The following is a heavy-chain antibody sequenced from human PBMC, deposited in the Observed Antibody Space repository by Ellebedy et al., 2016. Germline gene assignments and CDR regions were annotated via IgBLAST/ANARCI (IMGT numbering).Heavy chain of an antibody. CDR1: GASINSYY. Sequence: SETLSLTCTVSGASINSYYWGWIRQPPGKGLEWIGFIYYRGDTNYNPSLKSRATISVDTSKNQLSLNLTSVTAADAAVYYCARRSGYSSGYYYYYYMDVWGKGTTVAVSS. CDR2: IYYRGDT. J-gene: IGHJ6*03. V-gene: IGHV4-59*08. D-gene: IGHD5-18*01. CDR3: ARRSGYSSGYYYYYYMDV.